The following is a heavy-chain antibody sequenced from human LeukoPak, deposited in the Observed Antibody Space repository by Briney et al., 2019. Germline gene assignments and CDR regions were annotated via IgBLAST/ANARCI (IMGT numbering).Heavy chain of an antibody. D-gene: IGHD5-18*01. CDR3: ARGVGVRYSYGPNYFDY. CDR2: INHSGST. J-gene: IGHJ4*02. Sequence: SETLSLTCAVYGGSFSGYYWSWTRQPPGKGLEWIGEINHSGSTNYNPSLKSRVTISVDTSKNQFSLKLSSVTAADTAVYYCARGVGVRYSYGPNYFDYWGQGTLVTVSS. CDR1: GGSFSGYY. V-gene: IGHV4-34*01.